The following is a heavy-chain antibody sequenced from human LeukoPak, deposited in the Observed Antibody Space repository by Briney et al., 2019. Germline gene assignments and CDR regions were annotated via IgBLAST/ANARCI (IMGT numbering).Heavy chain of an antibody. CDR3: ARHGGVEEFDY. J-gene: IGHJ4*02. CDR2: IYPAGSDT. V-gene: IGHV5-51*01. D-gene: IGHD3-16*01. Sequence: GESLQISCKGSGYSFSSHWIGWVRQVPGKGLEWMGIIYPAGSDTRYSPSFQGQVTISADKSISTAYLQWSSLKASDTAMYYCARHGGVEEFDYWGQGTLVTVSS. CDR1: GYSFSSHW.